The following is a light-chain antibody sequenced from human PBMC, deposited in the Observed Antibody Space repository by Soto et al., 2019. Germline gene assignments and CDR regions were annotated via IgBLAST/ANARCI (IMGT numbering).Light chain of an antibody. CDR3: QQYNSYPWT. CDR1: QSISIW. J-gene: IGKJ1*01. V-gene: IGKV1-5*03. Sequence: DIQMTQSPSTLSASVGDGVTLTCRASQSISIWLAWYQQKPGKAPKLLIYKASTLETGVPSRFSGSGSGTEFTLTISSLQPDDFATYFCQQYNSYPWTFGQGTKVEIK. CDR2: KAS.